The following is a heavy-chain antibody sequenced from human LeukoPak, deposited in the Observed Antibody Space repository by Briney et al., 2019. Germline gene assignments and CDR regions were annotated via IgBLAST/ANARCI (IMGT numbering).Heavy chain of an antibody. D-gene: IGHD2-2*02. CDR2: ISWNSGSI. V-gene: IGHV3-9*03. J-gene: IGHJ4*02. Sequence: HPGRSLRLSCAASGFTFDDYAMHWVRQAPGKGLEWVSGISWNSGSIGYADSVKGRFTISRDNAKNSLYLQMNSLRAEDMALYSCAKGSSTSCYRPVDYWGQGTLVTVSS. CDR1: GFTFDDYA. CDR3: AKGSSTSCYRPVDY.